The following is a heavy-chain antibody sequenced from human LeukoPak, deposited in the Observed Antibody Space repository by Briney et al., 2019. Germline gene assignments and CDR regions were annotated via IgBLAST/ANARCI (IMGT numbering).Heavy chain of an antibody. V-gene: IGHV3-49*04. CDR3: TRDDYGRFDY. CDR2: IRSKAYGGTT. D-gene: IGHD4-17*01. J-gene: IGHJ4*02. Sequence: PGGSLRLSCTASGFTFGDYATSWVRQAPGKGLEWVGFIRSKAYGGTTEYAASVKGRFTISRDDSKSIAYLQMNSLKTEDTAVYYCTRDDYGRFDYWGQGTLVTVSS. CDR1: GFTFGDYA.